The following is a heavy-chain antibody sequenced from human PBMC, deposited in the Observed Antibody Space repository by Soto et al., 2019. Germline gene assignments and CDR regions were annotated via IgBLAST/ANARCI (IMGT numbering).Heavy chain of an antibody. V-gene: IGHV4-34*01. Sequence: TLSLPCAVYGRSFSGYYWGLVLHPPGKGLEWIGEINHSGSTNYNPSLKSRVTISVDTSKNQFSLKLSSVTAADTAVYYCASGLTGTTYYYYYYYMDVWGKGTTVTVSS. J-gene: IGHJ6*03. CDR2: INHSGST. D-gene: IGHD1-7*01. CDR1: GRSFSGYY. CDR3: ASGLTGTTYYYYYYYMDV.